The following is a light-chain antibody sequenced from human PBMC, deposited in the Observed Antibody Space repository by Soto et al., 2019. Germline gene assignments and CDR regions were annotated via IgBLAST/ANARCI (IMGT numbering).Light chain of an antibody. J-gene: IGKJ4*01. CDR2: AAS. Sequence: DIQMTQSPSSLSASVGERVTITCRASQSINSYLNWYQQKPGKAPNLLIYAASSLQSGVPSRFSGSGSGTDCTLTINSLQPEDFATYYYQQSYSAPLAFGGGTRVEIK. CDR1: QSINSY. V-gene: IGKV1-39*01. CDR3: QQSYSAPLA.